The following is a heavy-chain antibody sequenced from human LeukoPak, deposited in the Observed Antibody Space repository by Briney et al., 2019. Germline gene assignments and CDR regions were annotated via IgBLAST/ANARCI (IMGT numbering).Heavy chain of an antibody. J-gene: IGHJ3*02. V-gene: IGHV3-9*01. Sequence: PGRSLRLSCAASGFTFDDYAMHWVRQAPGKGLEWVSGISWNSGSIGYADSVKGRFTISRDNAKNSLYLQMNSLRAEDTALYYCAKDMATVTTFDAFDIWGRGTMVTVSS. CDR3: AKDMATVTTFDAFDI. D-gene: IGHD4-11*01. CDR2: ISWNSGSI. CDR1: GFTFDDYA.